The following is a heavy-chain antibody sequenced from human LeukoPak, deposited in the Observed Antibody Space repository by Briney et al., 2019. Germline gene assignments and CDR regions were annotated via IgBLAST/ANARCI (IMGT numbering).Heavy chain of an antibody. Sequence: AGGSLRLSCAASGFTFSSYEMNWVRQAPGKRLEWVSYISSSGSTIYYADSVKGRFTISRDNAKNSLYLQMNSLRAEDTAVYYCARTSFPKNYYGSYVWGKGTTVTVSS. J-gene: IGHJ6*04. D-gene: IGHD2-21*01. CDR2: ISSSGSTI. CDR3: ARTSFPKNYYGSYV. CDR1: GFTFSSYE. V-gene: IGHV3-48*03.